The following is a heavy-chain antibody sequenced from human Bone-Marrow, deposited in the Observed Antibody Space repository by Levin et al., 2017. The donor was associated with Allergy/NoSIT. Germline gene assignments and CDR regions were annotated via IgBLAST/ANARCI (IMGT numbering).Heavy chain of an antibody. CDR2: IYFTGST. Sequence: KASETLSLTCAVSGDSIASRTWWTWVRQPPGKGLEWIGEIYFTGSTFYNPSLQSRVTISVDTSKNQFSLSLSSVTAADTAVYFCARRGGYSYNRYFDSWGQGTLVPVSS. CDR1: GDSIASRTW. D-gene: IGHD5-18*01. CDR3: ARRGGYSYNRYFDS. J-gene: IGHJ4*02. V-gene: IGHV4-4*02.